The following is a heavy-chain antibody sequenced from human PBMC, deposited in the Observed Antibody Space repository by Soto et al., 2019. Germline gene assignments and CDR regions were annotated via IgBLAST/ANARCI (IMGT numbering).Heavy chain of an antibody. CDR2: ISWNSGSI. J-gene: IGHJ4*02. D-gene: IGHD3-3*02. V-gene: IGHV3-9*01. CDR1: GFTFDDYA. Sequence: EVQLVESGGGLVQPGRSLRLSCAASGFTFDDYAMHWVRQAPGTGLEWVSGISWNSGSIGYADSVKGRFTISRDNANNSLYLQMNSLSAEDTALSYFAKEMVERLAGCDYWGQGTLFTVAS. CDR3: AKEMVERLAGCDY.